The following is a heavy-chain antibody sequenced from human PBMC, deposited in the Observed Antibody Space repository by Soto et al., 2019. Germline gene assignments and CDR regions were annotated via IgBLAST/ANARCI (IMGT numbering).Heavy chain of an antibody. J-gene: IGHJ5*02. CDR3: ARVPTP. Sequence: QLQLQESGSGLVKPSQTLSLTCAVSGGSISRGGYSWSWIRQPPGTGLEWIGYIFHSGHTYYNPSLNSRVTISVDRSKNQFSPKLSSVTAADTAVYYWARVPTPWGQGTLITVSS. D-gene: IGHD2-2*01. V-gene: IGHV4-30-2*01. CDR1: GGSISRGGYS. CDR2: IFHSGHT.